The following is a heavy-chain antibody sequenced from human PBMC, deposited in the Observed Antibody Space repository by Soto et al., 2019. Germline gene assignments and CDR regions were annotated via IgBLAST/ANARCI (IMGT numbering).Heavy chain of an antibody. CDR2: ISHWGKT. Sequence: ASVKVSCKASGYTFTNYGISWVRQAPGQGLEWMGWISHWGKTSYAQKVHGRLTMTTDTSASTAFMELRSLRSDDTAMYFCARDLDGSGSYYTDYWGQGALVTVSS. J-gene: IGHJ4*02. CDR1: GYTFTNYG. V-gene: IGHV1-18*01. CDR3: ARDLDGSGSYYTDY. D-gene: IGHD3-10*01.